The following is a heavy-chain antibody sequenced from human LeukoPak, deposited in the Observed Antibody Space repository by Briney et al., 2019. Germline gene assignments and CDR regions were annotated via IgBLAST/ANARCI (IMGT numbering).Heavy chain of an antibody. Sequence: SETLSLTCTVSGGSISSYYWSWIRQPPGKGLEWIGYIYYSGSTNYNPSLKSRVTITVDTSKNQFSLKLSSMTAADTAVYYCARLGYCSGGRCYSSYYYGMDVWGQGTTVTVSS. D-gene: IGHD2-15*01. CDR2: IYYSGST. J-gene: IGHJ6*02. V-gene: IGHV4-59*08. CDR3: ARLGYCSGGRCYSSYYYGMDV. CDR1: GGSISSYY.